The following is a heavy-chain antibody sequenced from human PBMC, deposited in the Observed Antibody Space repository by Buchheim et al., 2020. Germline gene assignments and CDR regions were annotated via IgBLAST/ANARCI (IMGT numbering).Heavy chain of an antibody. J-gene: IGHJ4*01. CDR3: AKDRGTTWSLDY. Sequence: QVQLMESGGGVVQPGRSLRLSCAASGFTFRSDAMHWVRQAPGKGLEWIAFISYDGAKILYSDSVRGRFTISRDNSKSTLYLEMNSLRPEDTAEYYCAKDRGTTWSLDYWGHG. D-gene: IGHD3-10*01. CDR1: GFTFRSDA. CDR2: ISYDGAKI. V-gene: IGHV3-30*18.